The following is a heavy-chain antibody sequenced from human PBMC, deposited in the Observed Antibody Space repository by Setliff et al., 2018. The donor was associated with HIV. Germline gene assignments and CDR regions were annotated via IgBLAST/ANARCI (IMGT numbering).Heavy chain of an antibody. CDR1: GGSIRSYY. CDR3: ARQMTIPGVAVTPVDY. J-gene: IGHJ4*02. Sequence: SETLSLTCTVSGGSIRSYYWSWIRQSPGKGLALIGYVFYNGDTAYNPSLKRRLTITVDTSKSQFSLKLTSVTAADTAVYYCARQMTIPGVAVTPVDYWGQGALVTVSS. CDR2: VFYNGDT. D-gene: IGHD3-3*01. V-gene: IGHV4-59*08.